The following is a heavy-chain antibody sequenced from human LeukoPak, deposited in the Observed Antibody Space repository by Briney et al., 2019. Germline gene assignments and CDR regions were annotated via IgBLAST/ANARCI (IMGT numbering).Heavy chain of an antibody. CDR3: ARGTWWELLLYFDY. J-gene: IGHJ4*02. CDR2: TYYRSKWYN. Sequence: SQTLSLTCAISGDSVSSNSAAWNWIRQSPSRGLEWLGRTYYRSKWYNDYAVSVKSLITINPDTSKNQFSLQLNSVTPEDTAVYYCARGTWWELLLYFDYWGQGTLVTVSS. V-gene: IGHV6-1*01. CDR1: GDSVSSNSAA. D-gene: IGHD1-26*01.